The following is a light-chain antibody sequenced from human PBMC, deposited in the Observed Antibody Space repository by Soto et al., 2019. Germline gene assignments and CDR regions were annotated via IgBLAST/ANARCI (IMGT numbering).Light chain of an antibody. Sequence: EIVLTQSPGTLSLSPGEGATLFCRASQSVSSSYLAWYQQKPGLAPRLLIYAASSRATGVPARFSGSGSGTDFTLTISRLEPEDFAVYYCQQYGSSHLFTFGPGTKVDVK. CDR2: AAS. CDR1: QSVSSSY. CDR3: QQYGSSHLFT. J-gene: IGKJ3*01. V-gene: IGKV3-20*01.